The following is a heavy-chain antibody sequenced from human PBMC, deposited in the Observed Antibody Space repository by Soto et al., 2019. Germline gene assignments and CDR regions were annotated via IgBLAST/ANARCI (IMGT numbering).Heavy chain of an antibody. J-gene: IGHJ4*02. Sequence: QVQLVESGGGVVQPGRSLRLACAASGFTFSNYGMHWVRQAPGKGLEWVAVIWYDGSTKYYADSVRGRFTVSRDNSKNTLYLQIDSLRAGDTAFYYCARISRASSSWYRNANFDYWGQGILVTVSS. CDR2: IWYDGSTK. D-gene: IGHD6-13*01. V-gene: IGHV3-33*01. CDR1: GFTFSNYG. CDR3: ARISRASSSWYRNANFDY.